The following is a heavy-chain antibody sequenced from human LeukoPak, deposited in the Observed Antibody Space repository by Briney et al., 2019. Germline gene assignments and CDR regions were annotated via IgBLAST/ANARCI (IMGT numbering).Heavy chain of an antibody. CDR3: AKDLSGIAGYTYGRGIDY. CDR2: IKKGGSEK. CDR1: GFTFSSHW. Sequence: GGSLRLSCAASGFTFSSHWMSWVRQAPGKGLEWVANIKKGGSEKYYVVAVKGRFTISRDNAKTSLYLQMNSLRAEDTAVYYCAKDLSGIAGYTYGRGIDYWGQGTLVTVSS. V-gene: IGHV3-7*01. J-gene: IGHJ4*02. D-gene: IGHD5-18*01.